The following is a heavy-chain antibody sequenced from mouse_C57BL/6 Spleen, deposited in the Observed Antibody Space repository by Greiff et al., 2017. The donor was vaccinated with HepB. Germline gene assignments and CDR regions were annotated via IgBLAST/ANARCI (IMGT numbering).Heavy chain of an antibody. Sequence: EVKLVESGGGLVKPGGSLKLSCAASGFTFSDYGMHWVRQAPEKGLEWVAYISSGSSTIYYADTVKGRFTISRDNAKNTLFLQMTSLRSEDTAMYYWARGGYHWGYFDVWGTGTTVTVSS. V-gene: IGHV5-17*01. J-gene: IGHJ1*03. CDR1: GFTFSDYG. D-gene: IGHD3-1*01. CDR3: ARGGYHWGYFDV. CDR2: ISSGSSTI.